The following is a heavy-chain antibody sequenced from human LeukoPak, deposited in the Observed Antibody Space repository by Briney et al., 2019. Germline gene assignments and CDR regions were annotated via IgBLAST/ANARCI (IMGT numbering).Heavy chain of an antibody. Sequence: NSSETLSLTCTVSGGSISSYYWSWIRQPPGKGLEWIGYIYYSGSTNYNPSLKSRVTISVDTSKNQFSLKLSSVTAAGTAVYYCAGDTANFDYWGQGTLVTVSS. J-gene: IGHJ4*02. CDR3: AGDTANFDY. V-gene: IGHV4-59*01. CDR2: IYYSGST. D-gene: IGHD5-18*01. CDR1: GGSISSYY.